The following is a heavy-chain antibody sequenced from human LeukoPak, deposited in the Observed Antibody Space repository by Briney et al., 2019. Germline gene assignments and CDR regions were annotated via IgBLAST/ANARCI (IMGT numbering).Heavy chain of an antibody. CDR2: IYSGGST. Sequence: PGGSLRLSCAASGFTFSSYAMSWVRQAPGKGLEWVSVIYSGGSTYYADSVKGRFTISRDNCKNTLYLQMNSLRAEDTAVYYCARATGVTADFDYWGQGTLVTVSS. CDR1: GFTFSSYA. CDR3: ARATGVTADFDY. V-gene: IGHV3-53*01. J-gene: IGHJ4*02. D-gene: IGHD2-21*02.